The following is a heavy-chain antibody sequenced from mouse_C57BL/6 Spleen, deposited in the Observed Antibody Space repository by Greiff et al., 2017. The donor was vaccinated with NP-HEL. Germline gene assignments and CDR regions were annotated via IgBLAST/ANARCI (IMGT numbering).Heavy chain of an antibody. D-gene: IGHD4-1*01. V-gene: IGHV5-6*01. J-gene: IGHJ4*01. CDR1: GFTFSSYG. Sequence: DVQLVESGGDLVKPGGSLKLSCAASGFTFSSYGMSWVRQTPDKRLEWVATISSGGSYTYYPDSVKGRFTISRDNAKNTLYLQMSSLKSEDTAMYYCARNMLTGTFYAMDYWGQGTSVTVSS. CDR3: ARNMLTGTFYAMDY. CDR2: ISSGGSYT.